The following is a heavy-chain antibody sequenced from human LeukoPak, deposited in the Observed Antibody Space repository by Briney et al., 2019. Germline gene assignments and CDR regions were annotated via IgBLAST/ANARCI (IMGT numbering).Heavy chain of an antibody. J-gene: IGHJ5*02. CDR2: INHSGST. CDR1: GGFISSSSYY. CDR3: AREVRRGYSYGGQENSSNWFDP. Sequence: PSETLSLTCTVSGGFISSSSYYWGWIRQPPGKGLEWIGEINHSGSTNYNPSLKSRVTISVDTSKNQFSLKLSSVTAADTAVYYCAREVRRGYSYGGQENSSNWFDPWGQGTLVTVSS. V-gene: IGHV4-39*07. D-gene: IGHD5-18*01.